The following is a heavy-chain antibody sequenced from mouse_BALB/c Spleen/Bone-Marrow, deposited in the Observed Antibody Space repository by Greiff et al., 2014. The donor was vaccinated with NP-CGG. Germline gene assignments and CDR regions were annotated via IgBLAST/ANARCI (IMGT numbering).Heavy chain of an antibody. J-gene: IGHJ2*01. V-gene: IGHV2-9*02. CDR1: GFSLTSYD. CDR3: ARYYYGFLDY. CDR2: IWAGGST. D-gene: IGHD1-2*01. Sequence: VQLVESGPGLVAPSQSLSITCTVSGFSLTSYDVHWVRQPPGKGLEWLGVIWAGGSTNYNSTLMSRLTISKDNSKSQVFLKMNSLQTDDTAMYYCARYYYGFLDYWGQGTTLTVSS.